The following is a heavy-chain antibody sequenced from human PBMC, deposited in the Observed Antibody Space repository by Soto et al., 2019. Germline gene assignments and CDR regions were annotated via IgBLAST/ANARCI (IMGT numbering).Heavy chain of an antibody. CDR1: GFTFSSYA. D-gene: IGHD6-19*01. Sequence: EVQLLESGGSLVQPGGSLRLSCAASGFTFSSYAMSWVRQAPGKGREWVSAISGSGGSTYYADSVKGRFTISRDNSKNTLYLQMNSLRAEDTALYYCAKDHKQWLWGMDVWGQGTTVTVSS. V-gene: IGHV3-23*01. J-gene: IGHJ6*02. CDR2: ISGSGGST. CDR3: AKDHKQWLWGMDV.